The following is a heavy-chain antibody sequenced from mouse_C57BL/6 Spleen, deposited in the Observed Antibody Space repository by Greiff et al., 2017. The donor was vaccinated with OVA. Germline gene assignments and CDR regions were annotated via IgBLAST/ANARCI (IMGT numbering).Heavy chain of an antibody. Sequence: QVQLQQPGAELVMPGASVKLSCKASGYTFTSYWMHWVKQRPGQGLEWIGEIDPSDSYTNYNQKFKGKSTLTVDKSSSTAYMQLSSLTSEDSAVYYCARYGSSNYYAMDYWGQGTSVTVSS. D-gene: IGHD1-1*01. CDR3: ARYGSSNYYAMDY. J-gene: IGHJ4*01. CDR1: GYTFTSYW. CDR2: IDPSDSYT. V-gene: IGHV1-69*01.